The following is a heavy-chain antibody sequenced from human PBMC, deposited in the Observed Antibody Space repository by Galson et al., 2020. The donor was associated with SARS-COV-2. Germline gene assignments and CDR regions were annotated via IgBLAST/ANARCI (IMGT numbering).Heavy chain of an antibody. V-gene: IGHV3-11*06. CDR1: GFTFSDYF. CDR3: ARAPRYWSGGSCPPVDY. CDR2: ISTTGTYP. D-gene: IGHD2-15*01. J-gene: IGHJ4*02. Sequence: TGGSLRLSCAASGFTFSDYFMSWIRQTPGKGLEWVSYISTTGTYPNYAGSVKGRFTISRDNAKSSLYLQMNSLRAEDTAVYYCARAPRYWSGGSCPPVDYWGQGTLVTVSS.